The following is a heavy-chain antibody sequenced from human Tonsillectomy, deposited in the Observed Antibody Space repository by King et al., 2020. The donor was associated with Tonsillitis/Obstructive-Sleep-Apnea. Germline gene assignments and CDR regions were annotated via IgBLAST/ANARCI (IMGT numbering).Heavy chain of an antibody. V-gene: IGHV3-7*04. Sequence: YWMSWVRQAPGKGLEWVANIKQDGSEKYYVDSVKGRFTISRDNAKNSLYLQMNSLRAEYTAVYYCARAYGWWNSFAFDIWGQGTMVTVSS. D-gene: IGHD2-8*02. CDR3: ARAYGWWNSFAFDI. J-gene: IGHJ3*02. CDR1: YW. CDR2: IKQDGSEK.